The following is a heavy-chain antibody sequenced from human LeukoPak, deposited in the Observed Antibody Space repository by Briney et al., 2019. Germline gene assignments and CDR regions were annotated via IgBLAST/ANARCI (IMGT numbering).Heavy chain of an antibody. J-gene: IGHJ4*02. Sequence: GGSLRLSCAASGFTFSRHWMYWVRQAPGKGLEWVANIKQDGSAKPYVDSVKGRFTISRDNAKNSLFLQMNSLRAEDAAVYYCARDNGWSADFWGQGTLVTVSS. CDR2: IKQDGSAK. V-gene: IGHV3-7*03. CDR1: GFTFSRHW. D-gene: IGHD2-15*01. CDR3: ARDNGWSADF.